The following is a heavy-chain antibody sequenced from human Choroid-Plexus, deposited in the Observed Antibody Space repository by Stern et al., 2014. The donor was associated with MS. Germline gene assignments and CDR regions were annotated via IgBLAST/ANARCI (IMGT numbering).Heavy chain of an antibody. V-gene: IGHV3-30*18. CDR2: VSYDGSNK. CDR1: GFTLGSCA. J-gene: IGHJ5*02. Sequence: DQLVESGGGVVQPGRPLRLSCVASGFTLGSCAMHWVRQAPGKGLEWVAGVSYDGSNKYYADYVKGRFTISRDNSQNTLYMQMSSLRPEDTAVYYCAKDRQYLTYFFDHWGQGSLVTVSS. D-gene: IGHD2/OR15-2a*01. CDR3: AKDRQYLTYFFDH.